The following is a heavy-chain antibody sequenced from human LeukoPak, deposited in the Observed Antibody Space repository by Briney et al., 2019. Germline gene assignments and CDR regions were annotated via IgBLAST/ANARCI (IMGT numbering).Heavy chain of an antibody. D-gene: IGHD2-2*01. Sequence: ASVKVSCKASGYTFIGYYIHWVRQAPGRGLEWMGWINPNSGGTNYAQKFQGRVTMTRDTSISTAYMELSRLISDDTAVYHCARAHCSSTNCYQFDYWGQGTLVTVSS. CDR2: INPNSGGT. J-gene: IGHJ4*02. V-gene: IGHV1-2*02. CDR1: GYTFIGYY. CDR3: ARAHCSSTNCYQFDY.